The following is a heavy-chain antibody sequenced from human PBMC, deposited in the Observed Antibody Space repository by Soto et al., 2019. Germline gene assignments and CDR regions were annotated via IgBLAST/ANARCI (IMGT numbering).Heavy chain of an antibody. CDR3: ARAPYYYDSRFDP. CDR1: GGSISSGGYY. Sequence: SETLSLTCTVSGGSISSGGYYWSWIRQHPGKGPEWIGYIYYSGSTYYNPSLKSRVTISVDTSKNQFSLKLSSVTAADTTVYYCARAPYYYDSRFDPWGQGTLVTVSS. V-gene: IGHV4-31*03. D-gene: IGHD3-22*01. J-gene: IGHJ5*02. CDR2: IYYSGST.